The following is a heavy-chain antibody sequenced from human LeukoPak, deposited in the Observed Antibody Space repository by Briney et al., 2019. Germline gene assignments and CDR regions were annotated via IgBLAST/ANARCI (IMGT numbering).Heavy chain of an antibody. Sequence: SETLSLTCTVSGYSISSGYYWGWIRQPPGKGLEWIGSIYHSGSTYYNPSLKSRATISVDTSKNQFSLKLSSVTAADTAVYYCAHTPQQWLLLFDYWGQGTLVTASS. CDR3: AHTPQQWLLLFDY. D-gene: IGHD6-19*01. CDR2: IYHSGST. CDR1: GYSISSGYY. J-gene: IGHJ4*02. V-gene: IGHV4-38-2*02.